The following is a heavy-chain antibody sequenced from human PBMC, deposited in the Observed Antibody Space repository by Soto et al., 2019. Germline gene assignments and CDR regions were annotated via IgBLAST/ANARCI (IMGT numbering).Heavy chain of an antibody. CDR1: GFTFSNAW. D-gene: IGHD5-12*01. Sequence: EVQLVESGGGLVKPGGSLRLSCAASGFTFSNAWMSWVRQAPGMGLEWVGRIKSKTDGGTTDYAAPVKGRFTISRDDSKNTLYLQMNSLKTEDTAVYYCTMLYVDIVATSDAFDIWGQGTMVTVSS. V-gene: IGHV3-15*01. CDR3: TMLYVDIVATSDAFDI. CDR2: IKSKTDGGTT. J-gene: IGHJ3*02.